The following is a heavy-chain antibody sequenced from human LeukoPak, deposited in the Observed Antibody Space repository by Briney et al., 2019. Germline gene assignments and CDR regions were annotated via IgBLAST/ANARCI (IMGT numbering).Heavy chain of an antibody. CDR2: INTDGSST. V-gene: IGHV3-74*01. D-gene: IGHD3-22*01. CDR3: ARAQGDSSGYWDY. J-gene: IGHJ4*02. CDR1: GFTFSSYW. Sequence: GGSLRLSCAASGFTFSSYWMHWVRQAPGKGLVWVSRINTDGSSTSYADSVKGRFTISRDNAKNTLYLQMNSLRAEDTAVYYCARAQGDSSGYWDYWGQGTLVTVSS.